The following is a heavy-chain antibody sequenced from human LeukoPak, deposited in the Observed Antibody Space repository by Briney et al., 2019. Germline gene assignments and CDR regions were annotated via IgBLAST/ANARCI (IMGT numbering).Heavy chain of an antibody. J-gene: IGHJ4*02. CDR1: GGTFSSYA. CDR3: AREGYYYDSSGYYYVPRAYYFDY. V-gene: IGHV1-69*05. Sequence: PPASVKVSCKASGGTFSSYAISWVRQAPGQGLEWMGGIIPIFGTANYAQKFQGRVTITRDTSASTAYMELSSLRSEDTAVYYCAREGYYYDSSGYYYVPRAYYFDYWGQGTLVTVSS. CDR2: IIPIFGTA. D-gene: IGHD3-22*01.